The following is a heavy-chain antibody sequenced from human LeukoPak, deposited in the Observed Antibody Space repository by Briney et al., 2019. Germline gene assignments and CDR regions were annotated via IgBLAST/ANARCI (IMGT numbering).Heavy chain of an antibody. D-gene: IGHD3-22*01. CDR3: ARESLYYDSSGYYSFDY. CDR1: GYTFTGYY. Sequence: GASVKVSCKASGYTFTGYYMHWVRQAPGQGLEWMGIINPSGGSTSYAQKFQGRVTMTRDTSTSTVYMELSSLRSEDTAVYYCARESLYYDSSGYYSFDYWGQGTLVTVSS. J-gene: IGHJ4*02. CDR2: INPSGGST. V-gene: IGHV1-46*01.